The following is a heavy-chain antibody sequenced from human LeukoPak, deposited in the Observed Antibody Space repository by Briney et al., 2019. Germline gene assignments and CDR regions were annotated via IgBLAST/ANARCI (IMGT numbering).Heavy chain of an antibody. D-gene: IGHD1-14*01. V-gene: IGHV1-69*01. CDR2: ITPIFGTA. CDR1: GGTFSSYA. CDR3: ARDSSELRSLIFH. Sequence: GSSVKVSCKASGGTFSSYAISWVRQAPGQGLEWMGGITPIFGTANYAQKFQGRVTITADESTSTAYMELSSLRSEDTAVYYCARDSSELRSLIFHWGQGTLVTVSS. J-gene: IGHJ1*01.